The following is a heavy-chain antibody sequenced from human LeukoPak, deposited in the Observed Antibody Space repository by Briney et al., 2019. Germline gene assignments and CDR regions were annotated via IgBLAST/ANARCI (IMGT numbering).Heavy chain of an antibody. D-gene: IGHD1-26*01. CDR1: GGSFSSGSYY. CDR3: AREVRSAWASFDP. Sequence: SETLSLTCTVSGGSFSSGSYYWSWIRQPAGKGLEWIGRIYTSGSTNYNPSLKSRVTISVDTSKNQFSLKLSSVTAADTAVYYCAREVRSAWASFDPWGQGTLVTVSS. V-gene: IGHV4-61*02. J-gene: IGHJ5*02. CDR2: IYTSGST.